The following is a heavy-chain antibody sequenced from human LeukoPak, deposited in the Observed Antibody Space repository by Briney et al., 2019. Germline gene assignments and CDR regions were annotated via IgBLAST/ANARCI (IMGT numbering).Heavy chain of an antibody. CDR1: GFTFSSYW. V-gene: IGHV3-74*01. D-gene: IGHD5-24*01. Sequence: GGSLRLSCAASGFTFSSYWMHWVRQAPGKGLVWVSRINSDGSSTSYADSVKGRFTISRDNAKNSLYLQMNSLRAEDTAVYYCARGWILREMATILHLAFDIWGQGTMVTVSS. CDR2: INSDGSST. CDR3: ARGWILREMATILHLAFDI. J-gene: IGHJ3*02.